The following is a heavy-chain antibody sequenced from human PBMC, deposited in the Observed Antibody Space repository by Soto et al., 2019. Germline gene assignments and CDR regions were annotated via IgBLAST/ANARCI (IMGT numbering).Heavy chain of an antibody. CDR1: GGTFSSYA. V-gene: IGHV1-69*13. Sequence: SVKVSCKASGGTFSSYAISWVRQAPGQGLEWMGGIIPIFGTANYAQKFQGRVTITADESTSTAYMELSSLRSEDTAVYYCAREEGITMVRGVIRKNWFDPWGQGTLVTVSS. J-gene: IGHJ5*02. D-gene: IGHD3-10*01. CDR3: AREEGITMVRGVIRKNWFDP. CDR2: IIPIFGTA.